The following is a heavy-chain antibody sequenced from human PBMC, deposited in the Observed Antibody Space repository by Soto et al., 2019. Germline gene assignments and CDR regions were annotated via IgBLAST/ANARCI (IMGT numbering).Heavy chain of an antibody. CDR3: ARVGSPSSIFGSRWGRGYYGMDV. J-gene: IGHJ6*02. Sequence: QVQLVESGGGLVKPGGSLRLSCAASGFTFSDYYMSWIRQAPGKGLEWVSYISSSGSTIYYADSVKGRFTISRDNAKNSLYLQMNSLRAEDTAVYYCARVGSPSSIFGSRWGRGYYGMDVWGQGTTVTVSS. D-gene: IGHD3-3*01. CDR2: ISSSGSTI. CDR1: GFTFSDYY. V-gene: IGHV3-11*01.